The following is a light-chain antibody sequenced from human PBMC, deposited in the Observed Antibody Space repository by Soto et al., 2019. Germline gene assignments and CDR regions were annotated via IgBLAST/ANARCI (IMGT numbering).Light chain of an antibody. CDR3: QQYGSASWT. J-gene: IGKJ1*01. Sequence: EIVLTQSPGTLALSPGERATLSCRASQSVSSSYLAWYQQKPGQAPRLHIYAASSRATGISDRFSGSGSGKDFTLAISRMEPQDCAVYYCQQYGSASWTFGQGTKVEMK. V-gene: IGKV3-20*01. CDR2: AAS. CDR1: QSVSSSY.